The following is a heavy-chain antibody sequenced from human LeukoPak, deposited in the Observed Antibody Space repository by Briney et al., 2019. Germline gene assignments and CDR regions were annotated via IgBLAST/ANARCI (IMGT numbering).Heavy chain of an antibody. V-gene: IGHV3-15*01. Sequence: GGSLRLSCTASGFTFGDYALSWFRQAPGKGLEWVGRIKSKTDGGTTDYAAPVKGRFTISRDDSKNTLYLQMNSLKTEDTAVYYCTTDDYYDSSERGYWGQGTLVTVSS. CDR1: GFTFGDYA. J-gene: IGHJ4*02. CDR3: TTDDYYDSSERGY. D-gene: IGHD3-22*01. CDR2: IKSKTDGGTT.